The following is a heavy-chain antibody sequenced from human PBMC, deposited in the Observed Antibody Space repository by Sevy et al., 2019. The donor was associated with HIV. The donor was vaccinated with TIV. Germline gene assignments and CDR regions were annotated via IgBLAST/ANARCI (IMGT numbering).Heavy chain of an antibody. CDR3: ARVSSDYSGYDWRYYYGMDV. V-gene: IGHV1-69*13. CDR1: GGTFSSYA. CDR2: IIPIFGTA. D-gene: IGHD5-12*01. Sequence: ASMKVSCKASGGTFSSYAIRWVRQAPGQGLEWMGGIIPIFGTANYAQKFQGRVTITADESTSTAYMELSSLRSEDTAVYYCARVSSDYSGYDWRYYYGMDVWGQGTTVTVSS. J-gene: IGHJ6*02.